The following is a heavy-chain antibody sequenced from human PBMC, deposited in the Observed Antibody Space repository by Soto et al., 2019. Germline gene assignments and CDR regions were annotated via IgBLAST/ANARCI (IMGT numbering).Heavy chain of an antibody. CDR3: ARAGNLDPGLEGTNRGDYYYGMDV. V-gene: IGHV4-59*01. CDR1: GGSISSYY. J-gene: IGHJ6*02. CDR2: IYYSGST. Sequence: QVQLQESGPGLVKPSETLSLTCTVSGGSISSYYWSWIRQPPGKGLEWIGYIYYSGSTNYNPSLKSRVTISVDTSKNQFSLKLSSVTAADTAVYYCARAGNLDPGLEGTNRGDYYYGMDVWGQGTTVTVSS. D-gene: IGHD3-3*01.